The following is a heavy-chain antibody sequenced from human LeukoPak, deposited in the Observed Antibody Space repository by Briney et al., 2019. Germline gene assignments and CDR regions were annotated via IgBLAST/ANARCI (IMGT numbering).Heavy chain of an antibody. CDR2: ISAYNGNT. Sequence: ASVKVSCTASGYTFTSYGISWVRQAPGQGLEWMGWISAYNGNTNYAQKLQGRVTMTTDTSTSTAYMELRSLRSDDTAVYYCARSKHYYDSSGYYGHAFDIWGQGTMVTVSS. J-gene: IGHJ3*02. CDR1: GYTFTSYG. CDR3: ARSKHYYDSSGYYGHAFDI. V-gene: IGHV1-18*01. D-gene: IGHD3-22*01.